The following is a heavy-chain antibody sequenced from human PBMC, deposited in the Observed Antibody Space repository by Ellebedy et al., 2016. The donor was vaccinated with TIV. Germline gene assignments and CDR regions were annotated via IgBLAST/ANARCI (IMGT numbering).Heavy chain of an antibody. D-gene: IGHD4-23*01. CDR1: GGSINSSSYY. J-gene: IGHJ4*02. Sequence: MPSETLSLTCTVSGGSINSSSYYWGWIRLPPGKGLEWIGSIYHSGNTYYNLSLKSRVTISGDTSKNQYSLKLSSVTAADTAVYYCARDLGSGGDSDYWGQGTLVTVSS. CDR3: ARDLGSGGDSDY. CDR2: IYHSGNT. V-gene: IGHV4-39*02.